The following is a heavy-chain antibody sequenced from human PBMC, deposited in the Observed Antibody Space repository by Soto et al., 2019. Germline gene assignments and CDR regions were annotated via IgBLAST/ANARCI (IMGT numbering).Heavy chain of an antibody. CDR1: GFTFSSYS. CDR3: AKRNYGSEFDY. CDR2: ISGSGGST. J-gene: IGHJ4*02. V-gene: IGHV3-23*01. Sequence: PGGSLRLSCAASGFTFSSYSMNWVRQAPGKGLEWVSVISGSGGSTYYADSVKGRFTISRDNSKNTLYLQMNSLRAEDTAVYYCAKRNYGSEFDYWGQGTLVTVSS. D-gene: IGHD3-10*01.